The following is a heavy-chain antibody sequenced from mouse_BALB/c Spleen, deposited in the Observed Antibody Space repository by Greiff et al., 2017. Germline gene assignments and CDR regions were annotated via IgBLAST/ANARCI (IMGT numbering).Heavy chain of an antibody. D-gene: IGHD1-2*01. CDR3: ARSGTTAPFDY. CDR1: GYTFTDYW. CDR2: IDTSDSYT. V-gene: IGHV1-69*01. Sequence: VQLQQPGAELVMPGASVKMSCKASGYTFTDYWMHWVKQRPGQGLEWIGAIDTSDSYTSYNQKFKGKATLTVDESSSTAYMQLSSLTSEDSAVYYCARSGTTAPFDYWGQGTTLTVSS. J-gene: IGHJ2*01.